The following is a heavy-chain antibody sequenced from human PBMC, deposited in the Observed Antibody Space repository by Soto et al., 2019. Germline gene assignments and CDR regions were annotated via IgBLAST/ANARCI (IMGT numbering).Heavy chain of an antibody. CDR2: IDPSDSYT. Sequence: PXESLQIVFKGSGYSFTSYWISWVRQIPGKGLEWMGRIDPSDSYTNYSPSFQGHVTISADKSISTAYLQWSSLKASDTAVYYCASRYSSGWYGFSYYGMDVWGQGTTVTVS. D-gene: IGHD6-19*01. CDR1: GYSFTSYW. V-gene: IGHV5-10-1*01. CDR3: ASRYSSGWYGFSYYGMDV. J-gene: IGHJ6*02.